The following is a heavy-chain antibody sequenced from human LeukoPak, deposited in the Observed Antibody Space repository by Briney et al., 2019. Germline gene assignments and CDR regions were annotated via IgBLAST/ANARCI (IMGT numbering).Heavy chain of an antibody. CDR1: GFTLGTSA. CDR3: TTDSSCCDY. V-gene: IGHV3-23*01. D-gene: IGHD6-13*01. J-gene: IGHJ4*02. Sequence: GSLRLSCAASGFTLGTSAMSWVRQTPEKGLEWVSTITSGDGSPYYADSVKGRFTISRDNSKNTLYLQMNSLRAEDTAMYYCTTDSSCCDYWGQGTLVTVSS. CDR2: ITSGDGSP.